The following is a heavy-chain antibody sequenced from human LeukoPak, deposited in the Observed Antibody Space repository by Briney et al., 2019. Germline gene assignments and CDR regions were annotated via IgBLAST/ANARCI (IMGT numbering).Heavy chain of an antibody. CDR3: ATWAVYHGLDA. CDR2: INKDGDAT. D-gene: IGHD1-26*01. V-gene: IGHV3-43*02. Sequence: GGSLRLSCTASGFTFGAYAMHWVRQVPGKGLEWVSLINKDGDATYYADSVNGRFTISRDNSKNSLYLQMNSLRSEDSALYYCATWAVYHGLDAWGRGSTVTVSS. J-gene: IGHJ6*02. CDR1: GFTFGAYA.